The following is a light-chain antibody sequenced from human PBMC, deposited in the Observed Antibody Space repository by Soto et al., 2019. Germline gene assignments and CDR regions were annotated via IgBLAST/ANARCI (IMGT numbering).Light chain of an antibody. Sequence: DIEMTQSPSTLSASVGDRVTITCRASQTIRRWLAWYQQRPGKAPKVLIYDASILESGVPARFSGSGSETQFSLTISSLQPEDSATYYCQHYNSDPWTFGQGTKVEIK. CDR3: QHYNSDPWT. CDR2: DAS. J-gene: IGKJ1*01. V-gene: IGKV1-5*01. CDR1: QTIRRW.